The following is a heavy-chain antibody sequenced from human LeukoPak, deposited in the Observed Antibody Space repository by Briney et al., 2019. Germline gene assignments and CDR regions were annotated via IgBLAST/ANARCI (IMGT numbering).Heavy chain of an antibody. Sequence: GASVKVSCKASGYTFTGYYMHWVRQAPGQGLEWMGWINPNSGGTNYAQKFQGRVTMTRDTSISTAYMELSRLRSDDTAVYYCARDLTGPVRGNNWFDPWGQGTLVTVSS. J-gene: IGHJ5*02. V-gene: IGHV1-2*02. CDR3: ARDLTGPVRGNNWFDP. CDR1: GYTFTGYY. D-gene: IGHD3-10*01. CDR2: INPNSGGT.